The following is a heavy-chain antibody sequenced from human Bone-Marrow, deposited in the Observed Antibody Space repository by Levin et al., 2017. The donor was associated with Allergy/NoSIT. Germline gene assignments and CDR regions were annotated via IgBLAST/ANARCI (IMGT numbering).Heavy chain of an antibody. Sequence: AGGSLRLSCAASGFTFSSFWMHWVRQVPGKGLVWVSRINSDGNVTSYTDSVKGRFTISRDNAKNTLYLQMNSLRAEDTAVYYCAREVPYGYLHYWGQGSLVTVSS. J-gene: IGHJ4*02. CDR1: GFTFSSFW. CDR3: AREVPYGYLHY. D-gene: IGHD3-10*01. V-gene: IGHV3-74*01. CDR2: INSDGNVT.